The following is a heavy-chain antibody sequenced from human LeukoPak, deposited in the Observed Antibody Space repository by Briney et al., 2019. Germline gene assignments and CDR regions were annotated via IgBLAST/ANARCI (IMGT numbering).Heavy chain of an antibody. J-gene: IGHJ3*02. D-gene: IGHD3-9*01. CDR3: ARDLFGYFDWLSDAFDI. V-gene: IGHV3-30*04. CDR2: ISYDGSNK. Sequence: GGSLRLSCAASGFTFSSYAMHWVRQAPGKGLEWVAVISYDGSNKYYADSVKGRFTISRDNSKNTLYLKMNRLIAEDTAVYYCARDLFGYFDWLSDAFDIWGQGTMVTVSS. CDR1: GFTFSSYA.